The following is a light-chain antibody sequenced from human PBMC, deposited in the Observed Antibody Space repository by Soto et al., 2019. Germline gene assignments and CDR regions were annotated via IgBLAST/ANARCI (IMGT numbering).Light chain of an antibody. V-gene: IGLV2-14*02. CDR3: SSYAGSNNLV. CDR1: NNL. CDR2: EGT. J-gene: IGLJ2*01. Sequence: QSALTQPASVSGSPGQSITISCTGTNNLVSWYQQHPGKAPKVVLYEGTKRPSGVSNRFSGSNSGSTASLTVSGLQAEDEADYYCSSYAGSNNLVFGGGTKLTVL.